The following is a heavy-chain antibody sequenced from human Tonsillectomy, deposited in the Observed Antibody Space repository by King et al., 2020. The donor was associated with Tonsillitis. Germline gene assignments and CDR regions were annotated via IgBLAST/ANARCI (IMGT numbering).Heavy chain of an antibody. CDR1: GFTVSSNY. CDR2: SYTGGNT. V-gene: IGHV3-66*01. J-gene: IGHJ4*02. Sequence: VQLVESGGGLVQPGGSLRLSCAASGFTVSSNYMSWVRQAPGKGLEWASISYTGGNTYYADSVKGRFTMSRDNSKNMLHLQMNSLRVEDTAVYYCARGEWFGELLGYWGQGTLVTVSS. CDR3: ARGEWFGELLGY. D-gene: IGHD3-10*01.